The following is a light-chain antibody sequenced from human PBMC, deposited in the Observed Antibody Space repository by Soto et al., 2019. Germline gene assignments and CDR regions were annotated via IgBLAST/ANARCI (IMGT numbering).Light chain of an antibody. J-gene: IGKJ1*01. Sequence: DIQMTQSPSSLSASVGDRVTITCRASQSISSFLNWYQKKPGKAPKLLIYAASSLQSGVPSRFSGSGSGTDFTLTISSLQPEDFATDYCQQSYSTPRTFGQGTMVEIK. CDR1: QSISSF. CDR2: AAS. CDR3: QQSYSTPRT. V-gene: IGKV1-39*01.